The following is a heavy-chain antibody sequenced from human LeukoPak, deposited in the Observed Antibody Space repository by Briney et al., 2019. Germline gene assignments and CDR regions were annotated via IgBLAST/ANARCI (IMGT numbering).Heavy chain of an antibody. CDR3: AKPGDCGGDCQLDAFDI. J-gene: IGHJ3*02. D-gene: IGHD2-21*01. CDR2: ISGSGGST. Sequence: GGSLRLSCAASGFTFSSYAISWVRQAPGKGLEWVSAISGSGGSTYYADSVKGRFNISRDNSKNTLYLQMNSLRAEDTAVYYCAKPGDCGGDCQLDAFDIWGQGTRVTVSS. CDR1: GFTFSSYA. V-gene: IGHV3-23*01.